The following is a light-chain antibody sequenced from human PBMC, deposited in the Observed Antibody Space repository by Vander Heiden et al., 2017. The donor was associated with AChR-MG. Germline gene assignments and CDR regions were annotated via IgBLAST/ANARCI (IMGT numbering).Light chain of an antibody. Sequence: TVMTQSPLSLPVTPGEPASMSCRSSQSLLHRNGSDSLDWYLQKPGQSPQLLIYLGSNRASGVPDRFSGSGSGTDFTLNISRVEAEDVGVYYCMQTLHTPLFDGGTKVEIK. CDR1: QSLLHRNGSDS. V-gene: IGKV2-28*01. J-gene: IGKJ4*01. CDR2: LGS. CDR3: MQTLHTPL.